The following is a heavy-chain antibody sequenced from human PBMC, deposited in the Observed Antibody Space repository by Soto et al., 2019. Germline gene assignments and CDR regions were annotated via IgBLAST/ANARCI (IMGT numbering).Heavy chain of an antibody. CDR1: GFTFSSYG. V-gene: IGHV3-30*02. Sequence: PGGSLRLSCAASGFTFSSYGMHWVRQAPGKGLEWVAVIWYDGSNKYYADSVKGRFTISRDNSKNTLYLQMNSLRAEDTAVYYCAKDRDTAMVGYYFAYWGQGTLVTVSS. D-gene: IGHD5-18*01. CDR3: AKDRDTAMVGYYFAY. CDR2: IWYDGSNK. J-gene: IGHJ4*02.